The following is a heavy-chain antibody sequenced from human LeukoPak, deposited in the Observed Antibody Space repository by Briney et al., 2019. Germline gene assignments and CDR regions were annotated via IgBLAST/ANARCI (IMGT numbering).Heavy chain of an antibody. V-gene: IGHV3-48*04. D-gene: IGHD1-26*01. J-gene: IGHJ3*02. CDR2: ISGSGFTI. Sequence: GGSLRLSCAVSGFTLSNYSMNWVRQAPGKGLEWISYISGSGFTIHYADSVKGRFTIPGDNAKNTQYLQMNSLRAEDTAVYYCTRSGRGGAFDIWGQGTMVTVSS. CDR1: GFTLSNYS. CDR3: TRSGRGGAFDI.